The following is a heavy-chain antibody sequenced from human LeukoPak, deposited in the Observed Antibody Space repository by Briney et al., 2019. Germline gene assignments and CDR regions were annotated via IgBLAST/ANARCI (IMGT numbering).Heavy chain of an antibody. CDR2: MGSTRSPI. CDR1: GCTVSNYN. J-gene: IGHJ2*01. V-gene: IGHV3-48*01. Sequence: GGSLRLSCAASGCTVSNYNMNWVRQAPGKGLEWVSYMGSTRSPIYYADSVKGRFTISRDNAKNSLFLQMNSLRAEDTAVYYFARVVGLDRYFDLWGRGTLVTVSS. D-gene: IGHD1-26*01. CDR3: ARVVGLDRYFDL.